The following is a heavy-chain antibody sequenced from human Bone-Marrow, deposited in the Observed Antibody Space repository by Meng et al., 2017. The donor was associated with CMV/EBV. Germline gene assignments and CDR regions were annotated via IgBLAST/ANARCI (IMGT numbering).Heavy chain of an antibody. D-gene: IGHD2-2*01. V-gene: IGHV3-64*02. CDR3: ARAYCSSTSCYGLWAFDI. CDR2: ISSNGGST. J-gene: IGHJ3*02. CDR1: GFTFSSYA. Sequence: GESLKISCAASGFTFSSYAMHWVRQAPGKGLEYVSAISSNGGSTYYADSVKGRFTISRDNSKNTLYLQMNSLRAEDTAVYYCARAYCSSTSCYGLWAFDIWGQGTMVTV.